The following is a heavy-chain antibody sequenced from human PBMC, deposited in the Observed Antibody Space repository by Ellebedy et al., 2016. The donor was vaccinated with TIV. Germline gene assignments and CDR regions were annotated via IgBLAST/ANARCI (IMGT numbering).Heavy chain of an antibody. CDR1: GFSFSTNA. Sequence: GGSLRLXXTASGFSFSTNAMNWVRQAPGKGLELVSFISSGSSYIFYADSMKGRFTISRDNAKNSLYLQMNSLRADDTAVYYCARLEGERYDGYGMDVWGQGTTVTVSS. CDR3: ARLEGERYDGYGMDV. CDR2: ISSGSSYI. D-gene: IGHD1-1*01. J-gene: IGHJ6*02. V-gene: IGHV3-21*01.